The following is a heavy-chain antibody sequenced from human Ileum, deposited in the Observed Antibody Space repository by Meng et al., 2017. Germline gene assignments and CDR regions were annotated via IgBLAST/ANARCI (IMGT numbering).Heavy chain of an antibody. J-gene: IGHJ4*02. CDR3: AREAHLAAFGH. CDR2: TYYRSKWYN. CDR1: GDILFNNSAN. Sequence: LHQSGPGGVVPAQTRSLTGVISGDILFNNSANWNWVRQSPSRGLGWMGRTYYRSKWYNEYALSVNSRITVNPDTSKNQISLQLNSVTPDDTAVYYCAREAHLAAFGHWGQGTLVTVSS. D-gene: IGHD6-25*01. V-gene: IGHV6-1*01.